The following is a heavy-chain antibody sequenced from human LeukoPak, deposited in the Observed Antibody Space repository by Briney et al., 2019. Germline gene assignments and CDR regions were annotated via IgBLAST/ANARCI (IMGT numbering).Heavy chain of an antibody. V-gene: IGHV1-8*03. CDR2: MNPNSGNT. D-gene: IGHD3-22*01. CDR3: ARGTYYYDSSGYFNWFDP. Sequence: GASVKVSCKASGYTFTSYDINWVRQATGQGLEWMGWMNPNSGNTGYAQKFQGRVTITRNTSISTAYMELSSLRSEDAAVYYCARGTYYYDSSGYFNWFDPWGQGTLVTVSS. J-gene: IGHJ5*02. CDR1: GYTFTSYD.